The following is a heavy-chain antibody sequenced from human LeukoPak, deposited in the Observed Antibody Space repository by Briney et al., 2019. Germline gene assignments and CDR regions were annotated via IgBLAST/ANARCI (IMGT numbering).Heavy chain of an antibody. CDR3: TTGAFGYYDSSGYYVDY. J-gene: IGHJ4*02. CDR2: IKSKTDGGTT. CDR1: GFTFSNAW. Sequence: GGSLRLSCAASGFTFSNAWMSWVRQAPGKGLEWVGRIKSKTDGGTTDYAAPVKGRFTISRDDSKNTLYLQMNSLKTEDTAVYYCTTGAFGYYDSSGYYVDYWGQGTLVTVSS. D-gene: IGHD3-22*01. V-gene: IGHV3-15*01.